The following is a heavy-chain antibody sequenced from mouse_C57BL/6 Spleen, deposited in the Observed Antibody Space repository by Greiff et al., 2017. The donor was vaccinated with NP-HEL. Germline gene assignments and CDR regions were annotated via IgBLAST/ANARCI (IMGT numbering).Heavy chain of an antibody. CDR3: ARGYYGSHYYAMDY. CDR1: GYSFTSSY. CDR2: IYPGSGNT. V-gene: IGHV1-66*01. Sequence: VQLVESGPELVKPGASVKISCKASGYSFTSSYIHWVKQRPGQGLEWIGWIYPGSGNTKYNEKFKGKATLTADTSSSTAYMQLSSLTSEDSAVYYCARGYYGSHYYAMDYWGQGTSVTVSS. J-gene: IGHJ4*01. D-gene: IGHD1-1*01.